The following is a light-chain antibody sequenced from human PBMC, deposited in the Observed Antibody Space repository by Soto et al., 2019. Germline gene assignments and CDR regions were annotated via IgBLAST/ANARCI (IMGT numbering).Light chain of an antibody. CDR1: QDIRTE. Sequence: AIQMTQSPSSLSASVGDRVTITCRASQDIRTELGWYQQKPGTAPRLLIYGTFSLQSGLPSRFSGSGSGTDFTLTISRLQPDDSATYCCLQDFKSPRTFGQGTKVEVK. J-gene: IGKJ1*01. V-gene: IGKV1-6*01. CDR3: LQDFKSPRT. CDR2: GTF.